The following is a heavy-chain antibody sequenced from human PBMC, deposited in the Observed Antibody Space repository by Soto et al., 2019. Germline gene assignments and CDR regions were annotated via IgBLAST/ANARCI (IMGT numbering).Heavy chain of an antibody. D-gene: IGHD2-15*01. Sequence: GGSLRLSCAASGVTFSSYAMSWVRQAPGKGLEWVSAISGSGGSTYYADSVKGRFTISRDNSKNTLYLQMNSLRAEDTAVFYCAKTPSGYCSGGSCYTIYFDYWGQGTLVTVSS. CDR1: GVTFSSYA. J-gene: IGHJ4*02. CDR3: AKTPSGYCSGGSCYTIYFDY. CDR2: ISGSGGST. V-gene: IGHV3-23*01.